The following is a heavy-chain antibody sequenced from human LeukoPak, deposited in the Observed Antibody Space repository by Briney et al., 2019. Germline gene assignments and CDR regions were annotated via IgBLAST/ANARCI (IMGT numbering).Heavy chain of an antibody. CDR3: AGYYDSSGYYDANAFDI. J-gene: IGHJ3*02. D-gene: IGHD3-22*01. CDR1: GFTFDDYA. V-gene: IGHV3-9*01. Sequence: GGSLRLSCAASGFTFDDYAMHWVRQAPGKGLEWVSGISWNSGSIGYADSVKGRFTISRDNAKNSLYLQMNSLRAEDTAVYYCAGYYDSSGYYDANAFDIWGQGTMVTASS. CDR2: ISWNSGSI.